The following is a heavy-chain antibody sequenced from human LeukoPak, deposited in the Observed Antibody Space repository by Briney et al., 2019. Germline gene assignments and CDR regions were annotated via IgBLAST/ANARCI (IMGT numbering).Heavy chain of an antibody. CDR3: AGGWFGEDYYFDY. Sequence: GSLRLSCAASGFTFSSYAMSWVRQAPGKGLEWVSAISGSGGSTYYADSVKGRFTIPRDNSKNTLYLQMNSLRAEDTAVYYCAGGWFGEDYYFDYWGQGTLVTVSS. V-gene: IGHV3-23*01. CDR1: GFTFSSYA. D-gene: IGHD3-10*01. CDR2: ISGSGGST. J-gene: IGHJ4*02.